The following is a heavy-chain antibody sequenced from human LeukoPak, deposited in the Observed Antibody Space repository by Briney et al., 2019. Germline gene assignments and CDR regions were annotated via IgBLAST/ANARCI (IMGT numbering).Heavy chain of an antibody. CDR1: GFMFRDFY. J-gene: IGHJ6*02. D-gene: IGHD5-24*01. CDR2: ISSGASNI. Sequence: GGSLRLSCAASGFMFRDFYMSWIRQAPGKGLEWISYISSGASNIYYADSVKGRFTISRDNAKNSLYLQMNSLRADDTAVYYCARVLEDGYSLADSYGLDVWGQGTTVTVSS. V-gene: IGHV3-11*01. CDR3: ARVLEDGYSLADSYGLDV.